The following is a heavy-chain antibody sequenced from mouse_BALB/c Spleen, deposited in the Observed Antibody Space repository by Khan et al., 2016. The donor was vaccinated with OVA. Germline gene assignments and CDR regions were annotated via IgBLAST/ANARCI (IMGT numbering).Heavy chain of an antibody. Sequence: QVQLQQPGAELVKPGASVKLSCKASGYTFTSYYMYWVKQRPGQGLEWIGGINPSDGGTNFNEKFKSKATLTVDKSSSTAYMQLSSLTSADSAVYYCTRSGWAAFAYWGQGTLVTVSA. CDR2: INPSDGGT. CDR3: TRSGWAAFAY. V-gene: IGHV1S81*02. CDR1: GYTFTSYY. J-gene: IGHJ3*01. D-gene: IGHD1-1*02.